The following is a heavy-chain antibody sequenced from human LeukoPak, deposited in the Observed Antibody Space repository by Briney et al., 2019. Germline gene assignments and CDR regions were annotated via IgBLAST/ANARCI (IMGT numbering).Heavy chain of an antibody. Sequence: GASVKVSCKASGYTFTGYYMHWVRQAPGQGLEWMGWINPNSGCTNYAQKFQGRVTMTRDTSISTAYMELSRLRSDDTAVYYCARRYSLAGSYYYYYGMDVWGQGTTVTVSS. J-gene: IGHJ6*02. V-gene: IGHV1-2*02. CDR3: ARRYSLAGSYYYYYGMDV. D-gene: IGHD2-21*01. CDR2: INPNSGCT. CDR1: GYTFTGYY.